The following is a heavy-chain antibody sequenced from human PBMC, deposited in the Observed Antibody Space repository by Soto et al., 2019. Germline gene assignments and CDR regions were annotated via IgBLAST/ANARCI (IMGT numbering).Heavy chain of an antibody. J-gene: IGHJ6*02. CDR1: GGSFSGYY. CDR2: INHSGST. Sequence: SETLSLTFAVYGGSFSGYYWSWIRQPPGKGLEWIGEINHSGSTNYDPSLKSRVTISVDTSKNQFSLKLSSVTAADTAVYYCARARRYYGSGRMDYYGMDVWGQGTTVT. V-gene: IGHV4-34*01. D-gene: IGHD3-10*01. CDR3: ARARRYYGSGRMDYYGMDV.